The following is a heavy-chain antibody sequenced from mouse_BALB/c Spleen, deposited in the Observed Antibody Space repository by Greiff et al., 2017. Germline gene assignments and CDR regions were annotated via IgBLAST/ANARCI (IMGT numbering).Heavy chain of an antibody. CDR2: IYPGDGDT. J-gene: IGHJ3*01. D-gene: IGHD2-4*01. V-gene: IGHV1-82*01. Sequence: QVQLKESGPELVKPGASVKISCKASGYAFSSSWMNWVKQRPGQGLEWIGRIYPGDGDTNYNGKFKGKATLTADKSSSTAYMQLSSLTSVDSAVYFCARQRRSTMITTGFAYWGQGTLVTVSA. CDR3: ARQRRSTMITTGFAY. CDR1: GYAFSSSW.